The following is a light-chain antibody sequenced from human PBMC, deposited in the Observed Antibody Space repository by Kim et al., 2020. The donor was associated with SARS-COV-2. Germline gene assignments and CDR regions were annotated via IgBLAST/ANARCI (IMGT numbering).Light chain of an antibody. CDR3: ASFTSSGSLDYV. CDR1: YSYVCSADS. V-gene: IGLV2-14*03. J-gene: IGLJ1*01. CDR2: DVS. Sequence: NPITCCRIYSYVCSADSVSWYQQHSRKAPRHVIYDVSDRPSGVSARFSGSRSGNTASLTFSGLQSEDEAYYYCASFTSSGSLDYVFGAWTTVTVL.